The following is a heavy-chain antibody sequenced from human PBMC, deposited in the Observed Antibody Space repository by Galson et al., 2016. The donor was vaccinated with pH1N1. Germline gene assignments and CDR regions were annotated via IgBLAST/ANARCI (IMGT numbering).Heavy chain of an antibody. Sequence: LRLSCAASGFSFSSNWMSWVRQAPGKGLEWVANIYPDGTKKNYVDSVKGRFTISRDNAKNSLYLQMNSLRAEDSAVYYCARDVRHGDFDYWGQGTLVTVSS. CDR3: ARDVRHGDFDY. V-gene: IGHV3-7*01. D-gene: IGHD3-10*02. CDR1: GFSFSSNW. J-gene: IGHJ4*02. CDR2: IYPDGTKK.